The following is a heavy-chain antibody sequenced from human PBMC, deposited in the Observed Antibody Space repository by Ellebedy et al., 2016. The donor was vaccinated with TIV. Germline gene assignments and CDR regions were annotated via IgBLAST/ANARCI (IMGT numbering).Heavy chain of an antibody. Sequence: AASVKVSCKVSGYTLTELSMHWVRQAPGKGLEWMGGFDPEDGETIYAQKFQGRVTMTEDTSTNTVYMELSSLRSEDTAVYYCARGRGYSFDVCDVWGQGTMVTVSS. D-gene: IGHD5-18*01. CDR3: ARGRGYSFDVCDV. CDR2: FDPEDGET. J-gene: IGHJ3*01. V-gene: IGHV1-24*01. CDR1: GYTLTELS.